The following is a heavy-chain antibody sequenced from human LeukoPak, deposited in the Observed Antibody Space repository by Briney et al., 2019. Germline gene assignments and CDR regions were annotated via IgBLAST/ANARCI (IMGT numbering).Heavy chain of an antibody. Sequence: GGSLRLSCAASGFTFSSYAMHWVRQAPGKGLKWVAVISYDGSNKYYADSVKGRFTISRDNSKNTLYLQMNSLRAEDTAVYYCARVVPAAPGGIDYWGKGTLVTVSS. CDR1: GFTFSSYA. D-gene: IGHD2-2*01. CDR3: ARVVPAAPGGIDY. J-gene: IGHJ4*02. V-gene: IGHV3-30*04. CDR2: ISYDGSNK.